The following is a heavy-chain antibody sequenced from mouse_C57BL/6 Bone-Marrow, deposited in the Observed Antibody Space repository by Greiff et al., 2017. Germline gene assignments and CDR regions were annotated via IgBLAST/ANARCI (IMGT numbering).Heavy chain of an antibody. CDR1: GYTFTSYD. J-gene: IGHJ1*03. CDR3: ARLGFDGSSGDWYFDV. D-gene: IGHD1-1*01. Sequence: VQLQESGPELVKPGASVKLSCKASGYTFTSYDINWVKQRPGQGLEWIGWIYPRDGSTKYNEKFKGKATLTVDTSSSTAYMERQSLTAEDSAVYFCARLGFDGSSGDWYFDVWGTGTTVTVSS. CDR2: IYPRDGST. V-gene: IGHV1-85*01.